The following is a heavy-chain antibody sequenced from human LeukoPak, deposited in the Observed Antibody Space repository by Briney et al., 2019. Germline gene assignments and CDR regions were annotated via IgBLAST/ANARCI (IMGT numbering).Heavy chain of an antibody. CDR3: ARANGGNSYNWFDP. CDR2: IYYSGST. Sequence: PSETLSLTCTVSDGSISSSSYYWGWIRQPPGKGLEWIGNIYYSGSTYYNPSLKSRVTMSVDTSKNQFSLNLSSVTAADTAVYYCARANGGNSYNWFDPWGQGTLVTVSS. J-gene: IGHJ5*02. CDR1: DGSISSSSYY. V-gene: IGHV4-39*07. D-gene: IGHD4-23*01.